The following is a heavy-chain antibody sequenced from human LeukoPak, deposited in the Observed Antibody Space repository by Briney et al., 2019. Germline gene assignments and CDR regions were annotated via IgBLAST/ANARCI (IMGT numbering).Heavy chain of an antibody. J-gene: IGHJ4*02. CDR3: ATTARLPEF. Sequence: PGGSLRLSCAASGFTFTDHYMSWIRQVPGKGLGFVSYISNSATTMRYTDSVEGRFTTSRDNGKNTVYLEMNSLRAEDTAVYYCATTARLPEFRGQGTLVTVSS. CDR2: ISNSATTM. V-gene: IGHV3-11*01. CDR1: GFTFTDHY. D-gene: IGHD2-2*01.